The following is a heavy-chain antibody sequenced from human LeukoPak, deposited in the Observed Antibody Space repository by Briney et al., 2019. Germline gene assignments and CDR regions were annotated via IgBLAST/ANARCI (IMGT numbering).Heavy chain of an antibody. J-gene: IGHJ5*02. V-gene: IGHV3-9*01. D-gene: IGHD1-7*01. CDR3: AREAITGTFGFDP. Sequence: GRSLRLSCAASGFTFDDYAMHWVRQAPGKGLEWVSGISWNSDSIDYADSVKGRFTISRDNAKNSLYLQMDSLRAGDTAVYYCAREAITGTFGFDPWGQGTLVTVSS. CDR2: ISWNSDSI. CDR1: GFTFDDYA.